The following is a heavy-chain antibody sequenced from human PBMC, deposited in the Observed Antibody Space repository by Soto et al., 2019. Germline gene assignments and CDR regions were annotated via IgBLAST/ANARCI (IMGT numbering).Heavy chain of an antibody. CDR3: ARTGSYYGSGIADAFDI. CDR2: IIPILGIA. CDR1: GGTFSSYT. D-gene: IGHD3-10*01. Sequence: ASVKVSCKASGGTFSSYTISWVRQAPGQGLEWMGRIIPILGIANYAQKFQGRVTITADKSTSTAYMELSSLRSEDTAVYYCARTGSYYGSGIADAFDIWGQGTMVTVSS. J-gene: IGHJ3*02. V-gene: IGHV1-69*02.